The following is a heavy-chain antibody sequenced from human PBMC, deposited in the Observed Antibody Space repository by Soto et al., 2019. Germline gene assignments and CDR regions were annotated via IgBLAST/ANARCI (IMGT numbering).Heavy chain of an antibody. Sequence: KASETLSLTXAVYGGSFSGYYWSGIRQPPGKGLEWIGEINHSGSTNYNPSXKSRVTISVDTSKNQFSLKLSSVTAADTAVYYCARAPRIVATXXYIYYGMDVXXXGTTVXXSS. CDR1: GGSFSGYY. J-gene: IGHJ6*01. D-gene: IGHD5-12*01. CDR2: INHSGST. V-gene: IGHV4-34*01. CDR3: ARAPRIVATXXYIYYGMDV.